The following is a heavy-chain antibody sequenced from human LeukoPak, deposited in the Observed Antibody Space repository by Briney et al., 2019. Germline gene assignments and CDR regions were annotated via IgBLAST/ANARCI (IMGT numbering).Heavy chain of an antibody. J-gene: IGHJ4*02. CDR3: AREKPELDY. CDR1: GFTFSSYE. CDR2: ISSSGSTI. V-gene: IGHV3-48*03. Sequence: PGGSLRLSCAASGFTFSSYEMNWVRQAPGKGLEWVSYISSSGSTIYYADSVKGLFTISRDNAKNSLYLQMKSLRVEDTAVYYCAREKPELDYWGQGTLVTVSS.